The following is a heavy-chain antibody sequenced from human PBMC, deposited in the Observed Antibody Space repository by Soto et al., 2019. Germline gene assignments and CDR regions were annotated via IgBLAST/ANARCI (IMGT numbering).Heavy chain of an antibody. CDR3: ATSVNSAMAFDY. CDR1: GYTFTHYY. CDR2: INPNGGIT. Sequence: ASVKVSCKASGYTFTHYYIHWVRQAPGQGLEWMGIINPNGGITTYAQKFRAGFTMTRDTSTSTVYLELSSLRSEDSTIYYCATSVNSAMAFDYWGQGTLVTVSS. J-gene: IGHJ4*02. D-gene: IGHD5-18*01. V-gene: IGHV1-46*01.